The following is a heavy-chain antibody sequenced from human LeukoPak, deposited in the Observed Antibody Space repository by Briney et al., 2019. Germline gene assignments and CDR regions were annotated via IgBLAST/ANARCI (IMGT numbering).Heavy chain of an antibody. CDR3: ASAPQAYYYDSSGRSPFDY. Sequence: KPSETLSLTCTVSGGSISSSSYYWGWIRQPPGKRLEWIGSIYYSRSTYYNPSLKSRVTISVDTSKNQFSLKLSSVTAADTAVYYCASAPQAYYYDSSGRSPFDYWGQGTLVTVSS. J-gene: IGHJ4*02. CDR2: IYYSRST. V-gene: IGHV4-39*01. CDR1: GGSISSSSYY. D-gene: IGHD3-22*01.